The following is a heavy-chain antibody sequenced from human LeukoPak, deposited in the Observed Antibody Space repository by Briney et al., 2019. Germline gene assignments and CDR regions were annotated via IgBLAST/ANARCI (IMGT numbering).Heavy chain of an antibody. CDR3: ARDSGSYPYQD. CDR2: IYTSGST. Sequence: SETLSLTCTVSGGSISSGSYYWSWIRQPAGKGLEWIGRIYTSGSTNYNPSLKSRVTISVDTSKNQFSLKLSSVTAVDTAVYYCARDSGSYPYQDWGQGTLVTVSS. D-gene: IGHD1-26*01. J-gene: IGHJ4*02. V-gene: IGHV4-61*02. CDR1: GGSISSGSYY.